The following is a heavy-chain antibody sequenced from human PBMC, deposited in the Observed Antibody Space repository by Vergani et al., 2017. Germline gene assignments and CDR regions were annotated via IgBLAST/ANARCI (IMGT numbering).Heavy chain of an antibody. D-gene: IGHD6-19*01. Sequence: EVQLLESGGGLVQPGGSLRLSCAASGFTFSSYAMSWVRQAPGKGLEWVSAISGSGGSTYYADSLKGRFTISRDNSKNTLYLQMNSLRAEDTAVYYCAKKELYSSGWYDVYFDYWGQGTLVTVSS. CDR1: GFTFSSYA. CDR3: AKKELYSSGWYDVYFDY. CDR2: ISGSGGST. V-gene: IGHV3-23*01. J-gene: IGHJ4*02.